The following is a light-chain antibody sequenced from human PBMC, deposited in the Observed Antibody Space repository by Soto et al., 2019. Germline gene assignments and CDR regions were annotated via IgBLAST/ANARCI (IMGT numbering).Light chain of an antibody. J-gene: IGLJ2*01. CDR3: CSYAGSSTLV. CDR2: EGS. V-gene: IGLV2-23*01. CDR1: SSDVGSYNL. Sequence: QSVLTQPASVSGSPGQSITISCTGTSSDVGSYNLVSWYQQHPGKAPKLMIYEGSKRPSGGSNRFSGSTSCNTAFLTISGLQAEDEADYYCCSYAGSSTLVFGGGTKVTVL.